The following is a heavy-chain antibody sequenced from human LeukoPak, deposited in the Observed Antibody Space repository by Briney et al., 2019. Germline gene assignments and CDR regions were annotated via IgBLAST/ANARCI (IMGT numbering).Heavy chain of an antibody. V-gene: IGHV4-39*01. CDR1: GGSISSSSYY. Sequence: PSETLSLTCTVPGGSISSSSYYWGWIRQPPGKGLEWIGRIYYSGSTYYNPSLKSRVTISVDTSKYQFSLKLSSLTAADTAVYYCAGPAAGYSRAFDYWGQGTLVTVSS. J-gene: IGHJ4*02. CDR3: AGPAAGYSRAFDY. CDR2: IYYSGST. D-gene: IGHD6-13*01.